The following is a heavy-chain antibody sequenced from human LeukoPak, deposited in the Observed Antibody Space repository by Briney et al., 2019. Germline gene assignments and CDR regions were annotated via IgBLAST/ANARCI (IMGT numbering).Heavy chain of an antibody. J-gene: IGHJ4*02. D-gene: IGHD5-18*01. CDR1: GGTFSSYA. CDR3: ARVNVDTAMALDY. CDR2: IIPILGIA. V-gene: IGHV1-69*04. Sequence: SVKVSCKASGGTFSSYAISWVRHAPGQGLEWMGRIIPILGIANYAQKFQGRVTITADKSTSTAYRELSSLRSEDTAVYYCARVNVDTAMALDYWGQGTLVTVSS.